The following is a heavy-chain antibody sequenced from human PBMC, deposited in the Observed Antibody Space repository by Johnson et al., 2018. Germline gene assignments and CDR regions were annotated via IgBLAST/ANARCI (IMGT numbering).Heavy chain of an antibody. J-gene: IGHJ1*01. CDR3: ARNPEVIAVAPNFQH. Sequence: QVQLVQSGGGVVQPGRSLRLSCAASEFTFSTYGMHWVRQAPGKGLEWVAVIWYDGSNKYYADSVKGRFTISRDNSKNTLYLQMNSLRAEDTAVYYCARNPEVIAVAPNFQHWGQGTLVTVFS. V-gene: IGHV3-33*01. CDR1: EFTFSTYG. CDR2: IWYDGSNK. D-gene: IGHD6-19*01.